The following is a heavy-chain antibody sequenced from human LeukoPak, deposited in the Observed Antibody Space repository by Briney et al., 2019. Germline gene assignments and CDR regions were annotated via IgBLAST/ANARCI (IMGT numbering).Heavy chain of an antibody. D-gene: IGHD4-17*01. CDR2: INHSGST. V-gene: IGHV4-30-2*01. Sequence: SQTLSLTCAVSGGSISSGGYYWSWIRQPPGKGLEWIGEINHSGSTNYNPSLKSRVTISVDTSKNQFSLKLSSVTAADTAVYYCARRLRWSEAFDIWGQGTMVTVSS. CDR3: ARRLRWSEAFDI. J-gene: IGHJ3*02. CDR1: GGSISSGGYY.